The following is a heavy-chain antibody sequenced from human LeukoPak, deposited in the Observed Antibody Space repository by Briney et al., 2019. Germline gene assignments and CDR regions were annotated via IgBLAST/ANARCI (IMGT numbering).Heavy chain of an antibody. CDR3: ARGYTSDY. D-gene: IGHD5-18*01. V-gene: IGHV3-11*04. Sequence: LSLTCAVHGGSSSGYYWTWIRQPPGKGLEWVSYISSSGSTIYYADSVKGRFTISRDNAKNSLYLQMNSLRAEDTAVYYCARGYTSDYWGQGTLVTVSS. CDR1: GGSSSGYY. J-gene: IGHJ4*02. CDR2: ISSSGSTI.